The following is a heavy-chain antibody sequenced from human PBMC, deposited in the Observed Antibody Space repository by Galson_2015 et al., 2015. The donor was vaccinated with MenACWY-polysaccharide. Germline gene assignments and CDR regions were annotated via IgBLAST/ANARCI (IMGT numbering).Heavy chain of an antibody. CDR1: HASVSSSY. CDR2: IHATGST. V-gene: IGHV4-4*07. J-gene: IGHJ2*01. CDR3: ARRSLDNWYFDL. D-gene: IGHD1-1*01. Sequence: SETLSLTCTVSHASVSSSYWSWIRQSADQGLEYLGRIHATGSTAYNPSFRSRVAMSVDLPRNQLSLRLVFVTPSDTAIYYCARRSLDNWYFDLWGRGTLVIVSS.